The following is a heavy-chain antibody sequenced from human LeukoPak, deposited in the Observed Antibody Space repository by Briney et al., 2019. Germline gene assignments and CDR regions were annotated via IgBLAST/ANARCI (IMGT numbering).Heavy chain of an antibody. J-gene: IGHJ6*02. V-gene: IGHV3-66*01. CDR2: IYSGGST. Sequence: GGSLRLSCAAPGFTVSSNYMSWVRQAPGKGLEWVSVIYSGGSTYYADSVKGRFTISRDNSKNTLYLQMNSLRAEDTAVYYCTKYSSSSNYYYGLDVWGQGTTVTVSS. D-gene: IGHD6-13*01. CDR3: TKYSSSSNYYYGLDV. CDR1: GFTVSSNY.